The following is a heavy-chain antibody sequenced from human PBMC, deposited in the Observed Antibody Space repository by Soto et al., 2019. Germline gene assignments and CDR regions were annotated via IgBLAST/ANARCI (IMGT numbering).Heavy chain of an antibody. CDR1: GFVFKNYE. Sequence: PVGSLRLSGVASGFVFKNYEMNWVRQARGKGLEWISYISNSGNTIYVADSMRGRFTISRDNAKNSLFLQMNSLRADDTAVYYCARDIDNRDYYYGLDVWGQGTTVTVSS. D-gene: IGHD1-20*01. J-gene: IGHJ6*02. V-gene: IGHV3-48*03. CDR3: ARDIDNRDYYYGLDV. CDR2: ISNSGNTI.